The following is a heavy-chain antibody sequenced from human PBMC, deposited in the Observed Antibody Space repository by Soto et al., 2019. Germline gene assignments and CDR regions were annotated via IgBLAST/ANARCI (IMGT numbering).Heavy chain of an antibody. J-gene: IGHJ4*02. V-gene: IGHV4-31*03. CDR1: GGSISSGGYY. CDR3: ARAGLVYFDY. Sequence: SETLSLTCTVSGGSISSGGYYWSWIRQHPGKGLEWIGYIYYSGSTYYNPSLKSRVTISVDTSKNRFSLKLSSVTAADTAVYYCARAGLVYFDYWGQGTLVTVSS. CDR2: IYYSGST. D-gene: IGHD2-15*01.